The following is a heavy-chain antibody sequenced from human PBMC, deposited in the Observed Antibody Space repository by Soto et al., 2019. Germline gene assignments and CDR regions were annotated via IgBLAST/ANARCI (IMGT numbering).Heavy chain of an antibody. J-gene: IGHJ4*02. CDR2: IYHDGNT. D-gene: IGHD2-15*01. CDR3: AKLDGGGY. V-gene: IGHV4-4*03. Sequence: QVQLQESGPGLVKPPGTLSLTCAVSGGSISSSNWWSWVRQPPGKGLAWIGEIYHDGNTHYNPSLKSRVTISVDKSENHVAIELNSVTAADTAVYDCAKLDGGGYWGQGTLVIVSS. CDR1: GGSISSSNW.